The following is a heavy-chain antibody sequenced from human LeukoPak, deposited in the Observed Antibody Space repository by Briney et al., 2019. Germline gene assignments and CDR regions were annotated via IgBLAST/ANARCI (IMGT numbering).Heavy chain of an antibody. Sequence: SETLSLTCAVYGGSFIDYYLTWIRQPPGKGLEWIGEVHPSGITDSAPSLRSRVTISRDTSKNQFSLKLSSVTAADSAVYYCARGADWNKVGYWGQGTMVTVSS. CDR1: GGSFIDYY. CDR2: VHPSGIT. CDR3: ARGADWNKVGY. D-gene: IGHD1/OR15-1a*01. J-gene: IGHJ4*02. V-gene: IGHV4-34*01.